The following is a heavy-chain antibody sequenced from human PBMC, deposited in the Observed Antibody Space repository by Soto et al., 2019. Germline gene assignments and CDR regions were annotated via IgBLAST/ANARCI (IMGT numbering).Heavy chain of an antibody. CDR3: ATYWGKENHSFWFDL. D-gene: IGHD3-16*01. CDR2: LHFRAYT. Sequence: GPLTLTCTVSGGSFTTHDWTWFRQSPGKGLEWIGHLHFRAYTKYNASPQKRVSTSSASTTDHASITLTPATAADTAIYYCATYWGKENHSFWFDLWGQGTQVTVSS. V-gene: IGHV4-59*11. J-gene: IGHJ5*02. CDR1: GGSFTTHD.